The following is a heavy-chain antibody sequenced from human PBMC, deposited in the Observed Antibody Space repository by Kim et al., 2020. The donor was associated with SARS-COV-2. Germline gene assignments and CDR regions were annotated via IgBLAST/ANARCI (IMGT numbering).Heavy chain of an antibody. Sequence: SETLSLTCAVYGGSFSGYYWSWIRQPPGKGLEWIGEINHSGSTNYNPSLKSRVTISVDTSKNQFSLKLSSVTAADTAVYYCARGSGFKYQPLLRFDYWGQGTLVTVSS. D-gene: IGHD2-2*01. V-gene: IGHV4-34*01. J-gene: IGHJ4*02. CDR3: ARGSGFKYQPLLRFDY. CDR1: GGSFSGYY. CDR2: INHSGST.